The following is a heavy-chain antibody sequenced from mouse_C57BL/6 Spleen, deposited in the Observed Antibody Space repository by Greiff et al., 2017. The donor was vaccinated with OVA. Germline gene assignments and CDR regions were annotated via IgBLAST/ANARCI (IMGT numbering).Heavy chain of an antibody. Sequence: QVQLQQPGAELVMPGASVKLSCKASGYTFTSYWMHWVKQRPGQGLEWLGEIDPSDSYTNYNQQFKGKSTLTVDKSSSTSYMQLSSLASEDSAVYYCARGGGTEGYFDVWGTGTTVTVSS. CDR1: GYTFTSYW. V-gene: IGHV1-69*01. D-gene: IGHD3-3*01. CDR2: IDPSDSYT. J-gene: IGHJ1*03. CDR3: ARGGGTEGYFDV.